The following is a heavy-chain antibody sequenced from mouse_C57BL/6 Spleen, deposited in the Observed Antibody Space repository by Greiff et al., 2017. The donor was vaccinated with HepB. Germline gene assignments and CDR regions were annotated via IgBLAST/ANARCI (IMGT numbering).Heavy chain of an antibody. CDR3: AREGDYYGSVWDFDV. V-gene: IGHV5-16*01. CDR2: INYDGSST. CDR1: GFTFSDYY. J-gene: IGHJ1*03. Sequence: EVKLVESEGGLVQPGSSMKLSCTASGFTFSDYYMAWVRQVPEKGLEWVANINYDGSSTYYLDSLKSRFIISRDNAKNILYLQMSSLKSEDTATYYCAREGDYYGSVWDFDVWGTGTTVTVSS. D-gene: IGHD1-1*01.